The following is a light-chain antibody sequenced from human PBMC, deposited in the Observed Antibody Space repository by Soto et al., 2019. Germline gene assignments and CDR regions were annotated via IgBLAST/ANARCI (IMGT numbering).Light chain of an antibody. CDR1: QTISSW. J-gene: IGKJ4*01. CDR3: QQANSFPLT. V-gene: IGKV1-5*03. Sequence: DIQMTQSPYTLSGSVGDRVTITCRASQTISSWLAWYQQKPGKAPKLLIYKASTLKSGVPSRFSGSGSGTDFTLTISSLQPEDFATYYCQQANSFPLTFGGGTKVDIK. CDR2: KAS.